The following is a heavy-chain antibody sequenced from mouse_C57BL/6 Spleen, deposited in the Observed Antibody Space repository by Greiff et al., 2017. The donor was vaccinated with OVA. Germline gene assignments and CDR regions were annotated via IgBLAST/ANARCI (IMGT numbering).Heavy chain of an antibody. Sequence: QVQLKESGPELVKPGASVKISCKASGYSFTSYYIHWVKQRPGQGLEWIGWIYPGSGNTKYNEKFKGKATLTADTSSSTAYMQLSSLTSEDSAVYYCARGDYDGRPDYWGQGTTLTVSS. D-gene: IGHD2-4*01. CDR2: IYPGSGNT. J-gene: IGHJ2*01. CDR1: GYSFTSYY. CDR3: ARGDYDGRPDY. V-gene: IGHV1-66*01.